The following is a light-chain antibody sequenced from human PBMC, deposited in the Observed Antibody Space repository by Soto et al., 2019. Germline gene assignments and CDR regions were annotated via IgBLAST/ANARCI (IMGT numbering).Light chain of an antibody. Sequence: EIVMTQSPATLSVSPGERATLSCRASQSVSSNLAWYQQKPAQAPRLLIYGASTRANGIPARFSGSGSGTEFTLTISSLQSEDFAVYSCQQYNNWPLTFGGGTKVEIK. CDR1: QSVSSN. CDR3: QQYNNWPLT. V-gene: IGKV3-15*01. J-gene: IGKJ4*01. CDR2: GAS.